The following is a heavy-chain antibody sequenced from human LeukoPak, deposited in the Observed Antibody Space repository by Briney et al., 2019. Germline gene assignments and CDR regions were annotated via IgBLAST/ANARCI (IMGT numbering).Heavy chain of an antibody. J-gene: IGHJ4*02. CDR1: GGSISSSSYY. V-gene: IGHV4-39*01. CDR2: IYYSGST. CDR3: ARLVSVAGTIS. D-gene: IGHD6-19*01. Sequence: SETLSLTCTVSGGSISSSSYYWGWIRQPPGKGLEWIGSIYYSGSTYYNPSLKSRVTISVDTSKNQFSLKLSSVTAADTAVYYCARLVSVAGTISWGQGTLVTVSS.